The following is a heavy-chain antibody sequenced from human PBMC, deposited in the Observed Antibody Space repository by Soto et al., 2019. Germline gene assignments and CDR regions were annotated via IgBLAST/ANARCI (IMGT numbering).Heavy chain of an antibody. CDR3: AKDRSDIVVVVAALQNAFDI. V-gene: IGHV3-30*18. Sequence: QVQLVESGGGVVQPGRSLRLSCAASGFTFSSYGMHWVRQAPGKGLEWVAVISYDGSTKYYADSVKGRFTISRDNSKKTLYLQMNSLRAEDTAVYYCAKDRSDIVVVVAALQNAFDIWGQGTMVTVSS. D-gene: IGHD2-15*01. CDR2: ISYDGSTK. J-gene: IGHJ3*02. CDR1: GFTFSSYG.